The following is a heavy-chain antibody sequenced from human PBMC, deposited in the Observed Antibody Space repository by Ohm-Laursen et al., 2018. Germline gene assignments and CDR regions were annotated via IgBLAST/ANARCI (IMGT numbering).Heavy chain of an antibody. Sequence: SLRLSCAASGFTFSSYDMHWVRQATGKGLEWVSAIGTAGDTYYPGSVKGRFTISRDNSKNTLYLQMNSLRAEDTAVYYCAKHSSSWVDYWGQGTLVTVSS. CDR3: AKHSSSWVDY. D-gene: IGHD6-13*01. V-gene: IGHV3-13*01. CDR1: GFTFSSYD. CDR2: IGTAGDT. J-gene: IGHJ4*02.